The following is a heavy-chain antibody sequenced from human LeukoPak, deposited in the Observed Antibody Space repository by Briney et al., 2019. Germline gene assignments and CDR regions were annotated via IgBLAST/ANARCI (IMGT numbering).Heavy chain of an antibody. CDR3: ARATIMITFGAGY. J-gene: IGHJ4*02. Sequence: GGSLRLSCAASGFTFSSYSMNWVRQAPGKGLEWVSSISSSSSYIYYADSVKGRFTISRDNAKNSLYLQMNSLRAEDTAVYYCARATIMITFGAGYWGQGTLVTVSS. V-gene: IGHV3-21*01. CDR2: ISSSSSYI. CDR1: GFTFSSYS. D-gene: IGHD3-16*01.